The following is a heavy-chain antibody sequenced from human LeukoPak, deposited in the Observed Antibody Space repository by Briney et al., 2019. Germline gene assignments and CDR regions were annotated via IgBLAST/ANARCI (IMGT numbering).Heavy chain of an antibody. V-gene: IGHV3-11*05. D-gene: IGHD3-22*01. CDR2: ISSSSSYT. Sequence: PGGSLRLSCAASGFTFSDYYMSWIRQAPGKGLEWVSYISSSSSYTNYADSVKGRFTISRDNAKNSLYLQMNSPRAEDTAVYYCARGLRGTGYYDSSGDPGAFDIWGQGTMVTVSS. CDR3: ARGLRGTGYYDSSGDPGAFDI. CDR1: GFTFSDYY. J-gene: IGHJ3*02.